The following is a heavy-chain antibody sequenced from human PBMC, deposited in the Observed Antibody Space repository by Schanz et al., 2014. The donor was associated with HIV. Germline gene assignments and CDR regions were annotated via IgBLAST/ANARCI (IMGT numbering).Heavy chain of an antibody. J-gene: IGHJ6*02. D-gene: IGHD3-22*01. V-gene: IGHV3-30*18. CDR1: GFTFDNYG. Sequence: QVQLVESGGGVVQPGRSLRLSCVASGFTFDNYGMHWVRQAPGKGLEWVAVISYDGTKKHYADSVKGRSTISRDNSKNSLYLVIKSLRAEDAAVYYCAKDRNYYESKYRGKGNYYYYYGMDVWGQGTTVTVSS. CDR2: ISYDGTKK. CDR3: AKDRNYYESKYRGKGNYYYYYGMDV.